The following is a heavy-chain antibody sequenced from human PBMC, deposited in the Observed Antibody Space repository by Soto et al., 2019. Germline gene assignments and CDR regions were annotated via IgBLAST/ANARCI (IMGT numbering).Heavy chain of an antibody. J-gene: IGHJ6*02. D-gene: IGHD2-15*01. CDR2: INHSGST. Sequence: PSETLSLTCAVYGGSFSGYYWSWIRQPPGKGLEWIGEINHSGSTNYNPSLKSRVTISVDTSKNQFSLKLSSVTAADTAVYYCARGDLEYCSGGSCFGYYYGMDVWGQGTTVTVS. CDR3: ARGDLEYCSGGSCFGYYYGMDV. V-gene: IGHV4-34*01. CDR1: GGSFSGYY.